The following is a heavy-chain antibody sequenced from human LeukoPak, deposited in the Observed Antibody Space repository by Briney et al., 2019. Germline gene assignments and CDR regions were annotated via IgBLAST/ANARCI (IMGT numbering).Heavy chain of an antibody. Sequence: PSETLSLTCTVPGGSISNSAYYWVWIRQPPGKGLEWIGTITNTGSTYSNPSLKSRVTISIDTSKTQISLKLTSVTAADTAVFYCARKTPGTSMDVWGQGTTVTVSS. CDR1: GGSISNSAYY. CDR2: ITNTGST. J-gene: IGHJ6*02. CDR3: ARKTPGTSMDV. V-gene: IGHV4-39*01. D-gene: IGHD3-10*01.